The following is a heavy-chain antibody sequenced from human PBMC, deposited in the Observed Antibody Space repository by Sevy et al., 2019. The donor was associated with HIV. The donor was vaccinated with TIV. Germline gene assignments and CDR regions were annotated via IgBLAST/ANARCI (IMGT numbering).Heavy chain of an antibody. D-gene: IGHD6-19*01. CDR1: GFTFSSYG. CDR3: AKGGQWLVRDWFDP. Sequence: GGSLRLSCAASGFTFSSYGMHWVRQAPGKGLDWVTVISYDGSNKYYADSVKGRFTISRDNSKNTLYLQMNRLRVEDTAVYYGAKGGQWLVRDWFDPWGQGTLVTVSS. V-gene: IGHV3-30*18. CDR2: ISYDGSNK. J-gene: IGHJ5*02.